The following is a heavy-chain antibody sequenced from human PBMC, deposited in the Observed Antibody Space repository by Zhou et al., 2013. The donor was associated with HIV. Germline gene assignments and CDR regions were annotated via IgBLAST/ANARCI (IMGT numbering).Heavy chain of an antibody. CDR1: GYSFTSYG. CDR3: TRGLGRGVIVPAARPSAFDY. D-gene: IGHD2-2*01. V-gene: IGHV1-18*01. J-gene: IGHJ4*02. Sequence: QVQLVQSGGEVKKPGASVKISCTASGYSFTSYGVSWVRQTPGQGLEWVGWISAYNGDKQYGLKFQDRLTMTTDTTTSTVYMELRSLTSDDTAIYFCTRGLGRGVIVPAARPSAFDYWGQGTLVTVSS. CDR2: ISAYNGDK.